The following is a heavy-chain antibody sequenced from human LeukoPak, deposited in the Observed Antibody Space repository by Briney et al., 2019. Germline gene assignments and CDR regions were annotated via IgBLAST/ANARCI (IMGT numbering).Heavy chain of an antibody. CDR1: GYTFTSYG. CDR3: ARGPPDVRELHNAPFDY. D-gene: IGHD1-26*01. V-gene: IGHV1-18*01. J-gene: IGHJ4*02. CDR2: ISAYNGNT. Sequence: GASVKVSCKASGYTFTSYGISWVRQAPGQGLEWMGWISAYNGNTNYAQKLQGRVTMTTDTSTSTAYMELRSLRSDDTAVNYCARGPPDVRELHNAPFDYWGQGTLVTVSS.